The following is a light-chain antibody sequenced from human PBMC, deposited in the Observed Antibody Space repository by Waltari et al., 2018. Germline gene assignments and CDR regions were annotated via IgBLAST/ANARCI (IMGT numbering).Light chain of an antibody. J-gene: IGLJ1*01. V-gene: IGLV2-8*01. Sequence: QSALTQPPSASGSPGQSVTISCTGTSSVVGGFSYVSWFQQHPGKAPKLIIYEVAKRPSGVPDRFSGSKSGNTASLTVSGLQAEDEADYYCSSYGGDNNYVFGSGTKVTVL. CDR3: SSYGGDNNYV. CDR2: EVA. CDR1: SSVVGGFSY.